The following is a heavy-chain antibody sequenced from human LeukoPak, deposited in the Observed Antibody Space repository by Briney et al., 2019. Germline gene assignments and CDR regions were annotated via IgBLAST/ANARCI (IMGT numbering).Heavy chain of an antibody. CDR1: GYTFTGYY. J-gene: IGHJ4*02. CDR2: NNPKSGST. D-gene: IGHD3-10*01. Sequence: ASVKVSCKASGYTFTGYYMHWVRQAPGQGLEWVGWNNPKSGSTHYAQRFQGRVTMTGDTSIRAAYMELSRLTSDDTAVYYCARDYGGPSWFGGIDYWGQGTLVTVSS. CDR3: ARDYGGPSWFGGIDY. V-gene: IGHV1-2*02.